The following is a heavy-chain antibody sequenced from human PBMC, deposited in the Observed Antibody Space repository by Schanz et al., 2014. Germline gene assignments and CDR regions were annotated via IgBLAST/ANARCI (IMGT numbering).Heavy chain of an antibody. D-gene: IGHD3-22*01. CDR2: IRYDGSSK. CDR1: GFTFTSYS. V-gene: IGHV3-30*02. CDR3: AKEDRNHNSDXVY. Sequence: QVQLVQSGGGVVQPGGSLRLSCAASGFTFTSYSMHWVRQAPGRGLEWVAFIRYDGSSKYYADSVRGRFTISRDDSKNTLYLQMNSLRPEDTAVYYCAKEDRNHNSDXVYWGQGTLVTVSS. J-gene: IGHJ4*02.